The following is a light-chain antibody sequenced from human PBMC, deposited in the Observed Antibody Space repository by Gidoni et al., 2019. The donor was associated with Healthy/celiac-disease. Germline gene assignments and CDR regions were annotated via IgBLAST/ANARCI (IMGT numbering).Light chain of an antibody. J-gene: IGLJ3*02. CDR3: AAWDDSLNGFWV. CDR2: SNN. V-gene: IGLV1-44*01. CDR1: SPNIGSNT. Sequence: QSVLTQPPSPSATPGQRVTISCSGSSPNIGSNTVNWYQQLPGTAPKLLIYSNNQRPSGVPDRFSGSKSGTSASLAISGLQSEDEADYYCAAWDDSLNGFWVFGGGTKLTVL.